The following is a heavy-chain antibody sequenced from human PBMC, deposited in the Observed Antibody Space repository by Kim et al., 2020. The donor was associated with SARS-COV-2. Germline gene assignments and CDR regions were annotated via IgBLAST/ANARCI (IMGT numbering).Heavy chain of an antibody. J-gene: IGHJ5*02. D-gene: IGHD1-7*01. V-gene: IGHV1-2*02. Sequence: ASVKVSCKASGYTFTGYYMHWVRQAPGQGLEWMGWINPNSGGTNYAQKFQGRVTMTRDTSISTAYMELSRLRSDDTAVYYCARDQTGTSWFDPWGQGTLVTVSS. CDR3: ARDQTGTSWFDP. CDR2: INPNSGGT. CDR1: GYTFTGYY.